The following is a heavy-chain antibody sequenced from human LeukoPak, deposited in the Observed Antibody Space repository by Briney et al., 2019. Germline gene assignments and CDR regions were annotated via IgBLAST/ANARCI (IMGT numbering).Heavy chain of an antibody. D-gene: IGHD3-10*01. CDR1: GFTFNRYW. J-gene: IGHJ5*02. CDR3: ARDRRLWFGELNWFDP. CDR2: IKQDGSAK. V-gene: IGHV3-7*01. Sequence: GGSLRLSCAASGFTFNRYWMSWVRQAPGKELQWVANIKQDGSAKYYVDSVKGRFTISRDNAKNSLYLQMNSLRAEDTAVYYCARDRRLWFGELNWFDPWGQGTLVTVSS.